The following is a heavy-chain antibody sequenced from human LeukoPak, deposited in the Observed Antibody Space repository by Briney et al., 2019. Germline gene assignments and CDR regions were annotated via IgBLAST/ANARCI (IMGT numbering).Heavy chain of an antibody. CDR1: GFTFSTHW. CDR2: MNTEGSST. CDR3: ARAGGSTVSHSDY. Sequence: GGSLRLSCAASGFTFSTHWMHWVRQAPGKGLVWVSRMNTEGSSTAYAGSVKGRFTISRDNAKNTLYLQMNSLRAEDTAVYYCARAGGSTVSHSDYWGQGTLVTVSS. D-gene: IGHD4-17*01. J-gene: IGHJ4*02. V-gene: IGHV3-74*01.